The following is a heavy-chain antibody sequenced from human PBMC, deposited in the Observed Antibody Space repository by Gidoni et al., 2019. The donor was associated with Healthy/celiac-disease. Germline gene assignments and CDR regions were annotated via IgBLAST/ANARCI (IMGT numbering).Heavy chain of an antibody. CDR2: IYPGDSDT. V-gene: IGHV5-51*01. CDR3: ARRYTVTKPFDS. CDR1: GYYFTTYW. D-gene: IGHD4-17*01. Sequence: EVQLVQSGAEVKKPGVSLKISCKGSGYYFTTYWIGWVRQMPGKGLEWMGIIYPGDSDTRYSPAIQGQVTISANKTISTAYLQWSSLKASDTAMYYCARRYTVTKPFDSWGQGTLVTVSS. J-gene: IGHJ4*02.